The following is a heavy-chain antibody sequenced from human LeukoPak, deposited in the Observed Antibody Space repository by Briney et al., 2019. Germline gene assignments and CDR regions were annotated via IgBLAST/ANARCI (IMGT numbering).Heavy chain of an antibody. CDR1: GFTFSICE. CDR3: TKGSHLDV. V-gene: IGHV3-23*01. D-gene: IGHD3-3*02. CDR2: SSESGGRP. Sequence: PRRSRTLSWAPSGFTFSICEMGWARHPPGTGPGWVSSSSESGGRPYYAVSVTGRFTISRDNSRSTLYLQMNSLRAEDTAVYYCTKGSHLDVWGQGTMVTVSS. J-gene: IGHJ6*02.